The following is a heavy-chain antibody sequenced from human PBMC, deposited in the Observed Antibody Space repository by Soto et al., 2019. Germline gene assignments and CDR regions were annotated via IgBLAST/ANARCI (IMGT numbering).Heavy chain of an antibody. CDR1: GFTFSSYW. Sequence: EVQLVESGGGLVQPGGSLRLSCAASGFTFSSYWMHWVRQAPGKGLVWVSRINSDGSSTSYADSVKGRFTISRDNAKKPQDLLMTSLRAEDTAVYYCASVYCSGGSCCHLGYWGQGTLVTVSS. V-gene: IGHV3-74*01. CDR2: INSDGSST. D-gene: IGHD2-15*01. CDR3: ASVYCSGGSCCHLGY. J-gene: IGHJ4*02.